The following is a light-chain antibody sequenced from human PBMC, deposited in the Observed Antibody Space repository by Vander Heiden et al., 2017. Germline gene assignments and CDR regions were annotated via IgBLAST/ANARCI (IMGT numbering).Light chain of an antibody. CDR3: QLEGSLSLT. J-gene: IGKJ4*01. CDR2: NAS. V-gene: IGKV3D-20*01. Sequence: EIVLTQSPATLSLSPGQRATLSCGAGQTLSSDFLAWYQQRPGRAPRLLIYNASRRATGIPDRFSGSGSGTDFTLTISRLEPEDFAVYYCQLEGSLSLTFGGGTKVEIK. CDR1: QTLSSDF.